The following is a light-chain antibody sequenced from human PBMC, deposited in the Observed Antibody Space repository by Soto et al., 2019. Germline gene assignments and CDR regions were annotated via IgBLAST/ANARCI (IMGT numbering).Light chain of an antibody. V-gene: IGLV2-14*01. J-gene: IGLJ1*01. CDR3: TSYASSSSYV. Sequence: QSVLTQPASVSGSPGQSITISCTGTSSDVGGYNHVSWYQIHPGKAPKLIIYEVTSRPSGVSYRFSGSKSGNSASLTISGLQAQEEADYYCTSYASSSSYVFGGRTKVTVL. CDR2: EVT. CDR1: SSDVGGYNH.